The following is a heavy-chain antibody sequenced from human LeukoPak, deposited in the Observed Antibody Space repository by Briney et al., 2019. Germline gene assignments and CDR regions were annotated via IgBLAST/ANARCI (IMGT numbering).Heavy chain of an antibody. CDR3: ASDQSWFDP. J-gene: IGHJ5*02. V-gene: IGHV1-69*06. Sequence: ASVKVSCKASGGTFNNYTISWVRQAPGQGLEWMGGIIPIFGTANYAQKFQGRVTITADKSTSTAYMELSSLRSEDTAVYYCASDQSWFDPWGQGTLVTVSS. CDR2: IIPIFGTA. CDR1: GGTFNNYT.